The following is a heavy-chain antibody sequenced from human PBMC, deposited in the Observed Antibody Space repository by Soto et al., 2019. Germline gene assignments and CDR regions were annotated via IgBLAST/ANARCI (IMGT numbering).Heavy chain of an antibody. D-gene: IGHD6-19*01. CDR2: MNPNSGNT. V-gene: IGHV1-8*01. Sequence: ASVKVSCKASGYTFTSYDINWVRQATGQGLEWMGWMNPNSGNTGYAQKFQGRVTMTRNTSISTAYMELSSLRSEDTAVYYCARGHAYTPRPPTLNKRRSSGWYTAIGYWGQGTLVTVSS. CDR1: GYTFTSYD. CDR3: ARGHAYTPRPPTLNKRRSSGWYTAIGY. J-gene: IGHJ4*02.